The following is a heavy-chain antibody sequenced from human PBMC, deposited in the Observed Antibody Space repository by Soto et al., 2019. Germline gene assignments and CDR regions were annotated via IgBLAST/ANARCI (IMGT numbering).Heavy chain of an antibody. CDR3: AAYRFASHYRDSGPPYYYYGMDV. V-gene: IGHV1-58*02. CDR1: GFTFTSSA. J-gene: IGHJ6*02. D-gene: IGHD5-12*01. CDR2: IVVGSGNT. Sequence: VASVKVSCKASGFTFTSSAMQWVRQARGQRLEWIGWIVVGSGNTNYAQKFQERVTITRDMSTSTAYMELSSLRSEDTAVYYCAAYRFASHYRDSGPPYYYYGMDVWGQGTTVTVSS.